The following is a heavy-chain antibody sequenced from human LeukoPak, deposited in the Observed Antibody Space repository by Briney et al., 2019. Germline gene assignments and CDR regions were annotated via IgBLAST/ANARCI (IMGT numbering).Heavy chain of an antibody. Sequence: ASVKVSCKASGYTFTSYGISWVRQAPGQGLEWMGWISAYNGNTNYAQKLQGRVTMTTDTSTGTAYMELRSLRSDDTAVYYCARKSRYYDAFDIWGQGTMVTVSS. V-gene: IGHV1-18*01. J-gene: IGHJ3*02. D-gene: IGHD1-26*01. CDR3: ARKSRYYDAFDI. CDR1: GYTFTSYG. CDR2: ISAYNGNT.